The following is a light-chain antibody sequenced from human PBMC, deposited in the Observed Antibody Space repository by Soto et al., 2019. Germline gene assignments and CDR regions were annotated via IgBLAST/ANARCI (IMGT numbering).Light chain of an antibody. V-gene: IGKV3D-15*01. Sequence: EIVMTQSPATLSVSPGERATLSCRASQSVSSNLAWYQQKPGQAPRLLIYGASIRATGIPARFSGSGSGTVFTLTISRLQSEDFEVYYCHQYNNWLLTFGPGTKVDI. CDR3: HQYNNWLLT. J-gene: IGKJ3*01. CDR1: QSVSSN. CDR2: GAS.